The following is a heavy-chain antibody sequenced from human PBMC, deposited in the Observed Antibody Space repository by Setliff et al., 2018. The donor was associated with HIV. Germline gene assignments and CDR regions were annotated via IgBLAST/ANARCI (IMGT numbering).Heavy chain of an antibody. CDR2: FDPQDGKT. Sequence: ASVKVSCKISGYTLTEVSMHWVRQAPGKGLEWMGYFDPQDGKTIYAQKFQGGITMTRNTSLSTAYMDLLGLRSEDTAVYYCVVPAATGAPDALDIWGQGTMVTV. J-gene: IGHJ3*02. D-gene: IGHD2-2*01. CDR3: VVPAATGAPDALDI. CDR1: GYTLTEVS. V-gene: IGHV1-24*01.